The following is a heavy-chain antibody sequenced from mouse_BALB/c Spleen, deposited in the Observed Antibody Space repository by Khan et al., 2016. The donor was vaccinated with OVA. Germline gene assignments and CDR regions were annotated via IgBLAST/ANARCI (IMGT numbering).Heavy chain of an antibody. J-gene: IGHJ2*02. CDR3: ARGNYYGYYFDY. Sequence: EVQLVESGPGLVKPSQSLSLTCTVTGYSITSNYAWNWLRQFPGNKLEWMGYISYSGSTTYNPSLKSRISITRDTSKNQFFLQLKSVTTEDTATYYCARGNYYGYYFDYWGQGTSLTVSS. CDR2: ISYSGST. V-gene: IGHV3-2*02. D-gene: IGHD1-1*01. CDR1: GYSITSNYA.